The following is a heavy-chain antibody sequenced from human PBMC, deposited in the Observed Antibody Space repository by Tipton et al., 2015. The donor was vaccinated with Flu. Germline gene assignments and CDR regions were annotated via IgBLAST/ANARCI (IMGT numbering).Heavy chain of an antibody. D-gene: IGHD1-26*01. J-gene: IGHJ4*02. Sequence: SLRLSCAASGFTLSSYAMHWVRQAPGKGLERVAVISYDGSNKYYADSVKGRFTISRDNSKNTLYLQMNSLRAEDTAVYYCARDPVGATTYYFDYWGQGTLVTVSS. CDR1: GFTLSSYA. V-gene: IGHV3-30*04. CDR3: ARDPVGATTYYFDY. CDR2: ISYDGSNK.